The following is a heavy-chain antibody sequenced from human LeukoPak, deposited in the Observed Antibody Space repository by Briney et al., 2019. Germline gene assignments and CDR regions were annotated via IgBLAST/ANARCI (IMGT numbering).Heavy chain of an antibody. V-gene: IGHV1-8*01. CDR2: MNPNSGNT. CDR1: GYSFTSYD. D-gene: IGHD2/OR15-2a*01. CDR3: AKKKDSTKWYDAFDL. J-gene: IGHJ3*01. Sequence: ASVKVSCKASGYSFTSYDINWVRQATGQGLEWMGWMNPNSGNTGYAQKFQGRVTMTRDTSISTAYMDLGGLRSEDTAIYYCAKKKDSTKWYDAFDLWGQGTMVTVSS.